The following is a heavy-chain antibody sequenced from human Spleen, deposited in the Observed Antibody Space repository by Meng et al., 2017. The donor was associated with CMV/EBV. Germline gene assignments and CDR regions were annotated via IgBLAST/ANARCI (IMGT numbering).Heavy chain of an antibody. CDR2: IYYSGST. J-gene: IGHJ3*02. D-gene: IGHD6-25*01. V-gene: IGHV4-31*03. CDR1: GGSISSGAYY. Sequence: LRLSCTVSGGSISSGAYYWGWIRQHPGKGLEWIGYIYYSGSTYYNPSLKSRVTISVDTSKNQFSLKLSSVTAADTAVYYCARAAAGKNAFDIWGQGTMVTVSS. CDR3: ARAAAGKNAFDI.